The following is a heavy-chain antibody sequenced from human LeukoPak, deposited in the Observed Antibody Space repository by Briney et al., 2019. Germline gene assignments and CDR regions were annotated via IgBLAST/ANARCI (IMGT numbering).Heavy chain of an antibody. CDR3: ARDVVYCSSTICYDSPGGGDY. J-gene: IGHJ4*02. D-gene: IGHD2-2*01. CDR2: INPNSGGT. CDR1: GYTFTGYY. Sequence: GASVKVSCKASGYTFTGYYMHWVRQAPGQGLEWMGWINPNSGGTNYAQKFQGRVTMTRDTSISTAYMELSRLRSDDTAVYYCARDVVYCSSTICYDSPGGGDYWGQGTLVTVSS. V-gene: IGHV1-2*02.